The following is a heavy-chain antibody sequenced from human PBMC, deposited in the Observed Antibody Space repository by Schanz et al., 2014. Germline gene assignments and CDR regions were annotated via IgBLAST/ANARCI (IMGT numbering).Heavy chain of an antibody. CDR1: GYTFSDYG. V-gene: IGHV1-18*01. J-gene: IGHJ5*02. D-gene: IGHD5-12*01. Sequence: QVQLVQSEAEVKKPGSSVKVSCKTSGYTFSDYGITWVRQAPGQGLEWVGWISPYTGNTHYFDKMEGRVTMTTDTSTSTAYMELRSLKSEDTAVYYCARGPLGTSPWGQGTLVIVSS. CDR3: ARGPLGTSP. CDR2: ISPYTGNT.